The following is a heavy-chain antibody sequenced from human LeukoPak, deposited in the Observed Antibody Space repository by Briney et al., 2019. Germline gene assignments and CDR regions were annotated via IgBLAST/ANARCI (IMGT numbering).Heavy chain of an antibody. CDR3: THVPDITMVVDY. V-gene: IGHV3-33*08. J-gene: IGHJ4*02. Sequence: GGSLRLSCAASGFTITFSPYCMHWVRQAPGKGLEWVAVIWYDGSNKYYADSVKGRFTISRDNAKNSLFLQMNNLRAEDTAVYYCTHVPDITMVVDYWGQGTLVTVSS. CDR1: GFTITFSPYC. D-gene: IGHD5-18*01. CDR2: IWYDGSNK.